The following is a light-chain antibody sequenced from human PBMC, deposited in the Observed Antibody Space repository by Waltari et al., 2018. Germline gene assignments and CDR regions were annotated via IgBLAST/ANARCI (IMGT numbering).Light chain of an antibody. CDR3: QQYHSWLT. V-gene: IGKV3-15*01. Sequence: EIVMTQSPATLSVSPGEGATLYCRASQSINTNLAWYQKKPGQAPRVLIFRASTRAAGIPERFSGSGSGTEFALTISSLQSEDFALYYCQQYHSWLTFGGGTKVEIE. CDR2: RAS. CDR1: QSINTN. J-gene: IGKJ4*01.